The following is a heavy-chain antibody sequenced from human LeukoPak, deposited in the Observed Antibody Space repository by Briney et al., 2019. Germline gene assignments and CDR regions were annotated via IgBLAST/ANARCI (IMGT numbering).Heavy chain of an antibody. Sequence: ASVKVSCKASGYTFTSYYMHWVRQAPGQGLEWMGIINPSGGSTTYAQKFQGRVTMTRDTSTSTVYIELSSLRSEDTAVYYCARGPYCSGGSCYHSDYWGQGTLVTVSS. V-gene: IGHV1-46*01. J-gene: IGHJ4*02. CDR3: ARGPYCSGGSCYHSDY. CDR2: INPSGGST. D-gene: IGHD2-15*01. CDR1: GYTFTSYY.